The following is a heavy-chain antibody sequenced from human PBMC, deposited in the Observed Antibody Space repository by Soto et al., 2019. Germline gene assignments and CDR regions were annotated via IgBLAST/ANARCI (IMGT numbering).Heavy chain of an antibody. CDR3: ASVHYYGSDVFDS. D-gene: IGHD3-10*01. V-gene: IGHV3-74*01. J-gene: IGHJ4*02. CDR2: MNADGTTV. CDR1: GFYFTKYW. Sequence: EVQLVESGGGPVQPGGSMRLSCAASGFYFTKYWMHWVRQPPGKGLQWVSRMNADGTTVTYAEAVKGRFAMSRDNAKNTLYLEMNSLSAEDTAVYYCASVHYYGSDVFDSWGQGTLVTVSS.